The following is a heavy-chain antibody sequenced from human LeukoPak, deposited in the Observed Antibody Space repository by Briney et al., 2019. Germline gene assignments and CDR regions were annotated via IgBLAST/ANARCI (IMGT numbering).Heavy chain of an antibody. D-gene: IGHD6-19*01. V-gene: IGHV3-66*01. CDR2: IHPGGTI. CDR1: GFTVSSKY. CDR3: AMYSSAWYAVY. Sequence: GGSLRLSCAASGFTVSSKYMGWVRQAPGKGLERVSVIHPGGTIYYADSVKGTFTISRDNSKNTLYLEMNTLRVEDTAVYYCAMYSSAWYAVYWGQGTLVTVSS. J-gene: IGHJ4*02.